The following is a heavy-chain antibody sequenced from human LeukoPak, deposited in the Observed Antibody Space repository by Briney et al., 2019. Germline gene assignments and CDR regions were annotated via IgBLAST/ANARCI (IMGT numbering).Heavy chain of an antibody. V-gene: IGHV4-39*01. CDR3: ASASGVLIEY. Sequence: PAETLSLTCTVSGGSISGSSYYWGWIRQPPGKGLEWIGSIYYSGSIYYNPSLKSRVTISVDTSKNQFSLKLSSVTAADTAVYYCASASGVLIEYWGQGTLVTVSS. CDR2: IYYSGSI. CDR1: GGSISGSSYY. J-gene: IGHJ4*02. D-gene: IGHD2/OR15-2a*01.